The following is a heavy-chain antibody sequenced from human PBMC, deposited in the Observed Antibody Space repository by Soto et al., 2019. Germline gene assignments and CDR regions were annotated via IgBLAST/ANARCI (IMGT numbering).Heavy chain of an antibody. CDR3: ARVGYNDYENDY. J-gene: IGHJ4*02. CDR1: GFSFSSYW. Sequence: EVQLVESGGGLVQPGGSLRLSCAASGFSFSSYWMTWVRQAPGKGLEWVVNINQDASNKNYMDSVKGRLTISRDNAKNSVYLQMNSLRVEDTAVYYCARVGYNDYENDYWGQGTLVTVSS. CDR2: INQDASNK. V-gene: IGHV3-7*05. D-gene: IGHD5-12*01.